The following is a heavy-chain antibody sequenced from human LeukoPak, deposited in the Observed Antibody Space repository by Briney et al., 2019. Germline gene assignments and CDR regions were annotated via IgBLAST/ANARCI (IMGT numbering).Heavy chain of an antibody. CDR1: GFIFSSYG. J-gene: IGHJ4*02. CDR2: IRYDGTKE. CDR3: AKDGDSSGYDLSY. V-gene: IGHV3-30*02. Sequence: GGSLRLSCAASGFIFSSYGMHWVGQAPGKGLEGVAFIRYDGTKEYYADSVKGRFTISRDNSKNTLYLQMNRLRAEDTAVYFCAKDGDSSGYDLSYWGQGTLVTVSS. D-gene: IGHD3-22*01.